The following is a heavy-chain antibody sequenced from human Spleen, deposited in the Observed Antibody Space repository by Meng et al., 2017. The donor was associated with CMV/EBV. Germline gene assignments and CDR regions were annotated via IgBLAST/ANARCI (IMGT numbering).Heavy chain of an antibody. J-gene: IGHJ3*02. CDR2: ISSSGSTV. CDR1: FTFSDYY. D-gene: IGHD2-15*01. CDR3: ASYCSGGSCFFRNVVDI. Sequence: FTFSDYYMSWIRQAQGKGLEWISYISSSGSTVYSADSVKSRFTISRDNAKKSLYLQMNSLRAEDTAVYYCASYCSGGSCFFRNVVDIWGQGTMVTVSS. V-gene: IGHV3-11*04.